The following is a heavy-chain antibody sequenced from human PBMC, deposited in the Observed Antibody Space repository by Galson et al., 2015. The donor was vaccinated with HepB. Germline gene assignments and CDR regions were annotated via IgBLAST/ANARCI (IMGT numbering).Heavy chain of an antibody. CDR2: ISSSSSYI. D-gene: IGHD6-13*01. J-gene: IGHJ5*02. V-gene: IGHV3-21*01. CDR3: ARGTGIAAAGTYNWFDP. Sequence: SLRLSCAASGFTFSSYSMNWVRQAPGKGLEWVSSISSSSSYIYYADSVKGRFTISRDNAKNSLYLQMNSLRAEDTAVYYCARGTGIAAAGTYNWFDPWGQGTLVTVSS. CDR1: GFTFSSYS.